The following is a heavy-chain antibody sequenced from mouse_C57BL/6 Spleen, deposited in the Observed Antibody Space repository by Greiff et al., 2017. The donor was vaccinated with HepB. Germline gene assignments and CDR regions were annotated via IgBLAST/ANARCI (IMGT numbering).Heavy chain of an antibody. Sequence: VQLQQSGPGLVKPSQSLSLTCSVTGYSITSGYYWNWIRQFPGNKLEWMGYISYDGSNNYNPSLKNRISITRDTSKNQFFLKLNSVTTEDTATYYCAVPYSNSWYFDVWGTGTTVTVSS. CDR2: ISYDGSN. J-gene: IGHJ1*03. D-gene: IGHD2-5*01. CDR1: GYSITSGYY. V-gene: IGHV3-6*01. CDR3: AVPYSNSWYFDV.